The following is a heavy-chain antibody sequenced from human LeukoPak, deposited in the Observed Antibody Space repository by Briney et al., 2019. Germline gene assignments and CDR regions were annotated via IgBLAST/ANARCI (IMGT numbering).Heavy chain of an antibody. D-gene: IGHD3-10*01. Sequence: PSETLSLTCAVSGYSISSCYYWGWIRQPPGKGPEWIGSIYHSGSTYYNPSLKSRVTISVDTSKNQFSLKLSSVTAADTAVYYCARDWGARDGSGSYYNGAIDYWGQGTLVTVSS. CDR3: ARDWGARDGSGSYYNGAIDY. V-gene: IGHV4-38-2*02. CDR1: GYSISSCYY. J-gene: IGHJ4*02. CDR2: IYHSGST.